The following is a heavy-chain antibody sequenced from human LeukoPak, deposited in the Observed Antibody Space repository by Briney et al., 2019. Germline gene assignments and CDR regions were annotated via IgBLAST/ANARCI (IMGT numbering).Heavy chain of an antibody. CDR2: INPNSGGT. J-gene: IGHJ4*02. CDR3: ARAAEHVVTPFDY. D-gene: IGHD3-22*01. CDR1: GYTFTGYY. Sequence: ASVKVSCKASGYTFTGYYMHWVRQAPGQGLEWMGWINPNSGGTNYAQKFQGRVTMTRDTSISTAYMELTRLRSDDTAVYYCARAAEHVVTPFDYWGQGTLVTVSS. V-gene: IGHV1-2*02.